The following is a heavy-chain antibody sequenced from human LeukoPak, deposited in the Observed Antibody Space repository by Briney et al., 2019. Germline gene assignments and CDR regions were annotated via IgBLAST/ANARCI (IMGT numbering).Heavy chain of an antibody. Sequence: SETLSLTCTVSGGSISSYYWSWIRQAPGKGLEWIGYIYYSGSTNYNPSLKSRLTISVDTSKNQFSLKLSSVTAADTAVYYCARVGDSSGYYLDWFDPWGQGTLVTVSS. J-gene: IGHJ5*02. CDR1: GGSISSYY. V-gene: IGHV4-59*01. CDR3: ARVGDSSGYYLDWFDP. D-gene: IGHD3-22*01. CDR2: IYYSGST.